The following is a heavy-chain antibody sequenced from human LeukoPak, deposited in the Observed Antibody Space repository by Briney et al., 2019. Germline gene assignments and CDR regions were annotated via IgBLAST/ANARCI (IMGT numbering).Heavy chain of an antibody. V-gene: IGHV3-48*03. CDR3: AGVDPRHYYYYYGMDV. Sequence: PGGSLRLSCAASGFTFSSYEMNWVRQAPGKGLEWVSYISSSGSTIYYADSVKGRFTISRDNAKNSLYLQMNSLRAEDTSVYYGAGVDPRHYYYYYGMDVWGQGTTVTVSS. CDR1: GFTFSSYE. J-gene: IGHJ6*02. CDR2: ISSSGSTI.